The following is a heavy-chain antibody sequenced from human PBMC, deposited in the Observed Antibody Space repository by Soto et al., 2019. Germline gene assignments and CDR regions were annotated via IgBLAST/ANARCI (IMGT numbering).Heavy chain of an antibody. V-gene: IGHV3-33*01. CDR3: ARESGALTVTRYNWFDP. J-gene: IGHJ5*02. Sequence: QVQLVESGGGVVQPGRSLRLSCAASGFTFSSYGMHWVRQAPGKGLDWVAVIWYDGSNKYYADSVKGRFTISRDNSKNTLYLQMNSLRAEDTAVYYWARESGALTVTRYNWFDPWGQGTLVTVSS. CDR2: IWYDGSNK. CDR1: GFTFSSYG. D-gene: IGHD4-4*01.